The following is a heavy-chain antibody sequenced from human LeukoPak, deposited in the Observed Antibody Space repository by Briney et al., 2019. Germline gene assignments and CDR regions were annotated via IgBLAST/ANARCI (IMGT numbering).Heavy chain of an antibody. CDR1: GFTFSSYS. Sequence: GGSLLLSCAASGFTFSSYSMIWVRHAPGKGLEWVSSISSSSSYIYYADLVKGRFTIYRDNDKNLLYLQMNSMRAEDTAVYYCARDGVYYFDYWGQGTLVTVSS. D-gene: IGHD3-16*01. J-gene: IGHJ4*02. CDR2: ISSSSSYI. V-gene: IGHV3-21*01. CDR3: ARDGVYYFDY.